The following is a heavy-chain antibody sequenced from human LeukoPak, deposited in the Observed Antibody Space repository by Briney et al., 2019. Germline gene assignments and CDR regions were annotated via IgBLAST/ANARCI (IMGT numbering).Heavy chain of an antibody. Sequence: GGSLKLSCSASGFTFSSYAMHWVRQAPGKGLEYVSAISSNGGSTYYADSVKGRFTISRDNSKNTLYLQMSSLRAEDTAVYYCVKASDILGFDPWGQGTLVTVSS. CDR3: VKASDILGFDP. D-gene: IGHD3-9*01. CDR1: GFTFSSYA. J-gene: IGHJ5*02. CDR2: ISSNGGST. V-gene: IGHV3-64D*06.